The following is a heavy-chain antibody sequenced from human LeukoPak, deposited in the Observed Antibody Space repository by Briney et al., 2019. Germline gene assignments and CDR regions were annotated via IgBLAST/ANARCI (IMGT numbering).Heavy chain of an antibody. D-gene: IGHD3-3*01. CDR3: ARYDFWSVYIY. CDR2: INPNSGGT. V-gene: IGHV1-2*02. Sequence: GASVKVSCKASGYTFTGYYMHRLRQAPGQGLEWMGWINPNSGGTNYAQKFQARVTMTRDTSISTAYMELSRLRSDDTAVYYCARYDFWSVYIYWGQGTLVTVSS. CDR1: GYTFTGYY. J-gene: IGHJ4*02.